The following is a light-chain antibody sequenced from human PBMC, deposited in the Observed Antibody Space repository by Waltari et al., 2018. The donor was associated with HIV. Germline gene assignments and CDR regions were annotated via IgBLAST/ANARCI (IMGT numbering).Light chain of an antibody. Sequence: QSALTQPASVSGSPGQSITISCTGTSSDVGGYIYVSWYQQHPGKAPKLMIYDVSNRPSGVSNRLSVSKSGNTASLTISGLQGDDEADYYCSSYTSSSSPWVFGGGTKLTVL. J-gene: IGLJ3*02. V-gene: IGLV2-14*01. CDR3: SSYTSSSSPWV. CDR1: SSDVGGYIY. CDR2: DVS.